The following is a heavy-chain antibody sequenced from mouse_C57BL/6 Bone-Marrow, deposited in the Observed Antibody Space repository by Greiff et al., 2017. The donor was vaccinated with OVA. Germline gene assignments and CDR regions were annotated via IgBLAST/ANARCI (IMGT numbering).Heavy chain of an antibody. CDR2: IYPGDGDT. D-gene: IGHD2-13*01. Sequence: QVQLKESGPELVKPGASVKISCKASGYAFSSSWMNWVKQRPGKGLEWIGRIYPGDGDTNYNGKFKGKATLTVDQSSSTAYMQLNSLTSEDSAVYYCATTFDYWGQGTTLTVSS. J-gene: IGHJ2*01. CDR1: GYAFSSSW. V-gene: IGHV1-82*01. CDR3: ATTFDY.